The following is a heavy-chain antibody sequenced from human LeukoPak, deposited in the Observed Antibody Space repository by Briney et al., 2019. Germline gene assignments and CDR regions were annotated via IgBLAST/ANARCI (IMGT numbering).Heavy chain of an antibody. CDR1: GFTFSSYS. CDR3: ARDPIYYYDSSGYGPSDAFDI. CDR2: ISSSSSYI. D-gene: IGHD3-22*01. V-gene: IGHV3-21*01. J-gene: IGHJ3*02. Sequence: PGGSLRLSCAASGFTFSSYSMNWVRQAPGKGLEWVSSISSSSSYIYYADSVKGRFTIPRDNAKNSLYLQMNSLRAEDTAVYYCARDPIYYYDSSGYGPSDAFDIWGQGTMVTVSS.